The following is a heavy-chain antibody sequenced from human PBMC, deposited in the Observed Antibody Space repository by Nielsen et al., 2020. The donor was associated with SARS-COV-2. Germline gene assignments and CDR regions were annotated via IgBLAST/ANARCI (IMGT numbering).Heavy chain of an antibody. CDR2: IYYSGST. CDR1: GGSISSSSYY. J-gene: IGHJ6*03. D-gene: IGHD6-13*01. V-gene: IGHV4-39*01. Sequence: SETLSLTCTVSGGSISSSSYYWGWIRQPPGKGLEWIGSIYYSGSTYYNPSLKSRVTISVDTSKNQFSLKLSSVTAADTPVYYCARGGRYSSSWLYYYYYYMDVWGKGTTVTISS. CDR3: ARGGRYSSSWLYYYYYYMDV.